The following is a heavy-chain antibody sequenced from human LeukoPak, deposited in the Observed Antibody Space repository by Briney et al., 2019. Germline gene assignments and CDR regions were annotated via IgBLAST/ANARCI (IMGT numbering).Heavy chain of an antibody. J-gene: IGHJ4*02. Sequence: GGSLRLSCTASGFTFDSHAMGWVRQPPGKGLEWVSAISSSGGGTYHADSVKGRFTISRDNSKNTLYLQMNSLRAEDTAVYYCARDRPVTPLGYWGQGTLVTVSS. CDR3: ARDRPVTPLGY. CDR1: GFTFDSHA. V-gene: IGHV3-23*01. D-gene: IGHD3-16*01. CDR2: ISSSGGGT.